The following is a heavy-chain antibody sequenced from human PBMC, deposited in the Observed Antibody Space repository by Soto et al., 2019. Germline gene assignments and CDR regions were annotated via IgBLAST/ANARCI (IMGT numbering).Heavy chain of an antibody. V-gene: IGHV3-11*05. CDR3: ARGLGGSFGVPTFDY. Sequence: QVQLVESGGGLVKPGGSLRLSCAASGFTFGDYYMSWIRQAPGKGLEWVSYITSSSSYTNYADSVKGRFTSSRDNAKNSLYLQMNSLRAEDTAVYYCARGLGGSFGVPTFDYWGQGILVTVSS. D-gene: IGHD3-16*01. CDR1: GFTFGDYY. J-gene: IGHJ4*02. CDR2: ITSSSSYT.